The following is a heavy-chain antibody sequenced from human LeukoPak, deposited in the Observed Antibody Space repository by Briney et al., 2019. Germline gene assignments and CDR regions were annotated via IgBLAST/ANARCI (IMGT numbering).Heavy chain of an antibody. CDR1: GFTFSSYE. CDR2: VSSSGSTI. Sequence: GGSLRLSCAASGFTFSSYEMNWVRQAPGKGLEWVSYVSSSGSTIYYADSVKGRFTISRDNAKNSLYLQMNSLRAEDTAVYYCAELGMIGGVWGKGTTVTISS. V-gene: IGHV3-48*03. CDR3: AELGMIGGV. J-gene: IGHJ6*04. D-gene: IGHD3-10*02.